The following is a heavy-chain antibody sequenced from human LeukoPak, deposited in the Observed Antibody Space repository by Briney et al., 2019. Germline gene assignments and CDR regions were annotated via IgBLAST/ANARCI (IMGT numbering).Heavy chain of an antibody. CDR1: GGSISSGGYY. Sequence: SQTLSLTCTVSGGSISSGGYYWSWIRQHPGRGLEWIGYIYYSGSTYYNPSLKSRVTISVDTSKNQSSLKLSSVTAADTAVYYCARSLEWFLDYWGQGTLVTVSS. CDR3: ARSLEWFLDY. D-gene: IGHD3-10*01. CDR2: IYYSGST. J-gene: IGHJ4*02. V-gene: IGHV4-31*03.